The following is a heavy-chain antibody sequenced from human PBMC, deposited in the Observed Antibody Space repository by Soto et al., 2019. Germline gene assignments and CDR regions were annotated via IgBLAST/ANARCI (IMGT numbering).Heavy chain of an antibody. CDR1: GFTFSSYW. J-gene: IGHJ4*02. CDR3: AREVRRYVDWLLYYFDY. D-gene: IGHD3-9*01. V-gene: IGHV3-7*01. CDR2: IKQDGSEK. Sequence: GGSLRLSSAASGFTFSSYWMSWVRQAPGKGLEWVANIKQDGSEKYYVDSVKGRFTISRDNAKNSLYLQMNSLRAEDTAVYYCAREVRRYVDWLLYYFDYWGQGTLVTVSS.